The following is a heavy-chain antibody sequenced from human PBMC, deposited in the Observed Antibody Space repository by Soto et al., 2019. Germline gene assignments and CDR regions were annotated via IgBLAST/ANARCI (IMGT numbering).Heavy chain of an antibody. CDR3: ARDYSSSRPPFDY. CDR2: IYSGGST. V-gene: IGHV3-66*01. J-gene: IGHJ4*02. D-gene: IGHD6-13*01. Sequence: GGSLRLSCAASGFTVSSNYISWVRQVPGKGLEWVSVIYSGGSTYYADSVKGRFTISRDNSKNVVYLQMNSLRAEDTAVYFCARDYSSSRPPFDYWGQGTLVTVSS. CDR1: GFTVSSNY.